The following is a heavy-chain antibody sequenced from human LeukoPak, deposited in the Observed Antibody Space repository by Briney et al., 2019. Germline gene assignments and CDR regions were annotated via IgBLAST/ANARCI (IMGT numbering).Heavy chain of an antibody. V-gene: IGHV3-30-3*01. CDR3: ARLPSAIAAAGQFDY. J-gene: IGHJ4*02. Sequence: GGSLRLSCAASGFTFSSYAMHWVRQAPGKGLEWVAVISYDGSNKYYADSVKGRFTISRDNSKNTLYLQMNSLRAEDTAVYYCARLPSAIAAAGQFDYWGQGTLVTVSS. CDR1: GFTFSSYA. D-gene: IGHD6-13*01. CDR2: ISYDGSNK.